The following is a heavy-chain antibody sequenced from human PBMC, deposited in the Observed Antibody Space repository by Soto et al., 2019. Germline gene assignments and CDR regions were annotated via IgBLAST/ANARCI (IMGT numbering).Heavy chain of an antibody. CDR3: ARGPLVATITSTPRVWWFDP. J-gene: IGHJ5*02. CDR2: IIPIFGTA. D-gene: IGHD5-12*01. Sequence: ASVKVSCKASGGTFSSYAISWVRQAPGQGLEWMGGIIPIFGTANYAQKFQGRVTITADESTSTAYMELSSLRSEDTAVYYCARGPLVATITSTPRVWWFDPWGQGTLVTVSS. V-gene: IGHV1-69*13. CDR1: GGTFSSYA.